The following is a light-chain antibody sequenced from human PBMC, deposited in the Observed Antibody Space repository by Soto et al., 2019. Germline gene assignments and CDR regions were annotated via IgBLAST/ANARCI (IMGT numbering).Light chain of an antibody. CDR1: QRISSN. Sequence: EIVMSQSPATLSVSPGERATLSCRASQRISSNLAWYQHKTGQAPRLLIYAASTRATGIPARFSGSGSETEFTITISSLQSEDFAVYYCQHYNNWPHYTFGQGTRLEIK. V-gene: IGKV3-15*01. CDR2: AAS. J-gene: IGKJ2*01. CDR3: QHYNNWPHYT.